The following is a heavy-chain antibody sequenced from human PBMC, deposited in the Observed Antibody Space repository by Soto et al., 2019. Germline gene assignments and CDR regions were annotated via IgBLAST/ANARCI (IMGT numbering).Heavy chain of an antibody. J-gene: IGHJ6*03. V-gene: IGHV3-30*18. D-gene: IGHD3-10*01. Sequence: GGSLRLSCAASGFTFSSYGMHWVRQAPGKGLEWVEVISYDGSNKYYADSVKGRFTISRDNSKNTLYLQMNSLRAEDTAVYYCAKDDRVRNYYYYYMDVWGKGTTVTVSS. CDR3: AKDDRVRNYYYYYMDV. CDR1: GFTFSSYG. CDR2: ISYDGSNK.